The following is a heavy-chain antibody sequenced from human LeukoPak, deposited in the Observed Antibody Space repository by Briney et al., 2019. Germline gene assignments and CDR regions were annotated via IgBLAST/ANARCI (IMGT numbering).Heavy chain of an antibody. J-gene: IGHJ5*02. CDR3: ARANLWFGELGWIDP. CDR2: INTNTGNP. D-gene: IGHD3-10*01. CDR1: GYTFTSYA. Sequence: ASVKVSCKASGYTFTSYAMNWVRQAPGQGLEWMGWINTNTGNPTYAQGFTGRFVFSLDTSVSTAYLQSSSLKAEDTAVYYCARANLWFGELGWIDPWGQGTQVTVSS. V-gene: IGHV7-4-1*02.